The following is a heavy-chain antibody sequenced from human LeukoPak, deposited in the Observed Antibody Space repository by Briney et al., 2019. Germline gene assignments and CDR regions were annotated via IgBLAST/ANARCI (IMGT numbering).Heavy chain of an antibody. D-gene: IGHD2-15*01. CDR3: ARGYCSGGSCYPVDY. V-gene: IGHV4-59*01. CDR2: IYYSGIT. CDR1: GGSISSYY. J-gene: IGHJ4*02. Sequence: SETLSLTCTVSGGSISSYYWSGIRQPPGKGREWIGYIYYSGITNYNPSLKSRDTTSVDTSKNPSYLNLSSVIVADTHVYYCARGYCSGGSCYPVDYWGQGTLVTVSS.